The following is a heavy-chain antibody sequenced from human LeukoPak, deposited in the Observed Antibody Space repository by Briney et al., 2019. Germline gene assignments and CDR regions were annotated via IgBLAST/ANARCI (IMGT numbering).Heavy chain of an antibody. D-gene: IGHD6-13*01. V-gene: IGHV4-34*01. J-gene: IGHJ6*02. Sequence: SETLSLTCAVYGGSFSGYYWSWIRQPPGKGLEWIGEINHSGSTNYNPSLKSRVTISVDTSKNQFSLKLSSVTAADTAVYYCARDPSHGSSWSLYYYYGMDVWGQGTTVTVSS. CDR2: INHSGST. CDR1: GGSFSGYY. CDR3: ARDPSHGSSWSLYYYYGMDV.